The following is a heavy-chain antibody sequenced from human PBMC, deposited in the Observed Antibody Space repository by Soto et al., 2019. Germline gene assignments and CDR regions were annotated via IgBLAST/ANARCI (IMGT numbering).Heavy chain of an antibody. CDR2: MNPDSGET. Sequence: QVQLVQSGAEVKKPGASVRVSCKASGYIFTTYEVNWVRQASGHGLEWMGWMNPDSGETGYAQKFQGRVTMTWNSSISTVYMELSSLRSEDTAVYYCARGLVGASGEFGYWGQGTLVTVSS. V-gene: IGHV1-8*01. D-gene: IGHD1-26*01. J-gene: IGHJ4*02. CDR1: GYIFTTYE. CDR3: ARGLVGASGEFGY.